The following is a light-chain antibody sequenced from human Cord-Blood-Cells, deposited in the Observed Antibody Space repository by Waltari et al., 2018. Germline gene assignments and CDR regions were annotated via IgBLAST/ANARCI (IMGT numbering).Light chain of an antibody. CDR3: QQYGSSPPT. J-gene: IGKJ1*01. CDR1: QSVSSSY. Sequence: EIVLTQSPGTLSLSPGERATLSCRASQSVSSSYLAWYRQNPGQAPRLLSYGASSRATGIPDRFSGSGSGTDFTLTISRLEPEDFAVYYCQQYGSSPPTFGQGTKVEIK. CDR2: GAS. V-gene: IGKV3-20*01.